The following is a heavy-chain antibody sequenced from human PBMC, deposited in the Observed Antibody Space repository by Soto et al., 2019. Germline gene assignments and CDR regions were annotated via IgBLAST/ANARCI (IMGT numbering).Heavy chain of an antibody. D-gene: IGHD2-2*01. V-gene: IGHV4-39*01. J-gene: IGHJ4*02. CDR3: SRLTNARPGDD. Sequence: PSETLSLTCTVSGGSITSSNYHWGWSRQPPGKGLEWIGTIYYSGNTYYNPSLKSRVTMSMDASKNQFSLTLSSVAVADTAVYYGSRLTNARPGDDWGQGTLGTVSS. CDR1: GGSITSSNYH. CDR2: IYYSGNT.